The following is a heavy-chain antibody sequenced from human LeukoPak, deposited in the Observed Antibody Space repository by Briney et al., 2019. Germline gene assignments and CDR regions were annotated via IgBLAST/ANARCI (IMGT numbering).Heavy chain of an antibody. D-gene: IGHD1-26*01. CDR3: ARRGGGSYVDY. CDR2: IKQDGSEK. V-gene: IGHV3-7*01. Sequence: GGSLRLSCAASGFTFGSYWMSWVRQAPGKGLEWVANIKQDGSEKYYVDSVKGRFTISRDNAKNSLYLQMNSLRAEDTAVYYCARRGGGSYVDYWGQGTLVTVSS. J-gene: IGHJ4*02. CDR1: GFTFGSYW.